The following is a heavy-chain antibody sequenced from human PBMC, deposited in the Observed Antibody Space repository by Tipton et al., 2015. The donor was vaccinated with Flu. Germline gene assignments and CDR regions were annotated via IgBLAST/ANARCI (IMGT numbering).Heavy chain of an antibody. CDR2: INYRGTT. CDR3: ARLVVRYSNDFDF. CDR1: GGSITGSSYY. J-gene: IGHJ4*02. D-gene: IGHD4-11*01. V-gene: IGHV4-39*01. Sequence: TLSLTCTVSGGSITGSSYYWVWIRQSPGKGLEWIGSINYRGTTYYNSSLKSRVTISVDTSKNQLSLKLSSVTAADTAMYYCARLVVRYSNDFDFWGQGTLVTVSS.